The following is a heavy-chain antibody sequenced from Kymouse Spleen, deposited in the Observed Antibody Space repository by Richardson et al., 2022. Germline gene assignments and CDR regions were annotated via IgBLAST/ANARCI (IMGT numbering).Heavy chain of an antibody. J-gene: IGHJ1*01. CDR3: ARHGYNWNFEYFQH. CDR2: IYYSGST. Sequence: QLQLQESGPGLVKPSETLSLTCTVSGGSISSSSYYWGWIRQPPGKGLEWIGSIYYSGSTYYNPSLKSRVTISVDTSKNQFSLKLSSVTAADTAVYYCARHGYNWNFEYFQHWGQGTLVTVSS. D-gene: IGHD1-7*01. CDR1: GGSISSSSYY. V-gene: IGHV4-39*01.